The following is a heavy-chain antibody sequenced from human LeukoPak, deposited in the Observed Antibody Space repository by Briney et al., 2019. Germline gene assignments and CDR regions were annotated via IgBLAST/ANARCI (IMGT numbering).Heavy chain of an antibody. Sequence: GRSPRLSCAASGFTFGTSVMHWVRQAPGKGLEWVTLISFDGSNKYYADSVKGRFTISRDNSKDRLYLQMNGLRPDDTAVYYCARGIYYDILTGPPDYWGQGTLVTVSS. J-gene: IGHJ4*02. V-gene: IGHV3-30*04. D-gene: IGHD3-9*01. CDR1: GFTFGTSV. CDR2: ISFDGSNK. CDR3: ARGIYYDILTGPPDY.